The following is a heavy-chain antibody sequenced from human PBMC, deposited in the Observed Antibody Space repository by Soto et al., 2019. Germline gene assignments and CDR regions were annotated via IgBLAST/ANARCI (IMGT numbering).Heavy chain of an antibody. J-gene: IGHJ6*02. Sequence: VASVKVSCKASGYTFTGYYMHWVRQAPGQGLEWMGWINPNSGGTNYAQKFQGWVTMTRDTSISTAYMELSRLRSDDTAVYYCARDVVGTAGYYYYGMDVWGQGTTVTVSS. CDR1: GYTFTGYY. CDR2: INPNSGGT. CDR3: ARDVVGTAGYYYYGMDV. D-gene: IGHD1-26*01. V-gene: IGHV1-2*04.